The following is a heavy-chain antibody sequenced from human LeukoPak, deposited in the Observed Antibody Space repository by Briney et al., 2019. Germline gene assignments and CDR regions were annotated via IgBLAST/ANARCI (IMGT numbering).Heavy chain of an antibody. J-gene: IGHJ6*02. CDR1: GFTFSSYS. V-gene: IGHV3-21*04. CDR2: ISSSSSYI. D-gene: IGHD2-2*01. CDR3: ARDYCSSTSCRLPNYGMDV. Sequence: PGGSLRLSCAASGFTFSSYSMNRVRQAPGKGLEWVSSISSSSSYIYYADSVKGRFTISRDNAKNSLYLQMNSLRAEDTALYHCARDYCSSTSCRLPNYGMDVWGQGTTVTVSS.